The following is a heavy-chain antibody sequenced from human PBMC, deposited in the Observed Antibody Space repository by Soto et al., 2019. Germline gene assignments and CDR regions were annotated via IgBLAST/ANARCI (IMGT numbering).Heavy chain of an antibody. CDR2: ISSSSYT. CDR3: ARDIGIAVAGTGSFDY. CDR1: GFTFSDYY. V-gene: IGHV3-11*05. D-gene: IGHD6-19*01. Sequence: PGGSLRLSCAASGFTFSDYYMSWIRQAPGKGLEWVSYISSSSYTNYADSVKGRFTISRDNAKNSLYLQMNSLRAEDTAVYYCARDIGIAVAGTGSFDYWGQGTLVTVSS. J-gene: IGHJ4*02.